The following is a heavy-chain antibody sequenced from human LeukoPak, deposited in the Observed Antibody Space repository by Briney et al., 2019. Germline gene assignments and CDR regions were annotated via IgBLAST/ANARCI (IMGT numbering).Heavy chain of an antibody. CDR1: GFTLSLHW. CDR2: MKEDGSET. Sequence: GGSLRLSCAASGFTLSLHWMTWVRQAPGKGLEWLANMKEDGSETYHVDSVKGRFTISRDNAENSVYFQMNSLRVEDTAVYYCARGGAHDSFDIWGQGTVVTVSS. D-gene: IGHD3-16*01. V-gene: IGHV3-7*01. J-gene: IGHJ3*02. CDR3: ARGGAHDSFDI.